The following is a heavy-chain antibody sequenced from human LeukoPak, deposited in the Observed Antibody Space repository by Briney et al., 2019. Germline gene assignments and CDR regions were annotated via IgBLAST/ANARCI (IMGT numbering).Heavy chain of an antibody. Sequence: TSETLSLTCTVSGGSISYYYWSWIRQPPGKGLEWIGYIYYSGSTNCNPSLKSRVTISVATSKNQFSLKLNSVTAADTAVYYCARTTEGYCRSTSCYGFYYSYYMDVWGKGTTVTISS. CDR1: GGSISYYY. V-gene: IGHV4-59*01. CDR3: ARTTEGYCRSTSCYGFYYSYYMDV. CDR2: IYYSGST. D-gene: IGHD2-2*01. J-gene: IGHJ6*03.